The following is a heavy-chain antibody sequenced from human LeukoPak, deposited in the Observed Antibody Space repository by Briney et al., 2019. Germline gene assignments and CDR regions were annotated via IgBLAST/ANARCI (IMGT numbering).Heavy chain of an antibody. D-gene: IGHD3-10*01. CDR3: ARVGVTMVRGVFDI. CDR1: GYTFTGYY. V-gene: IGHV1-69*06. Sequence: GASVKVSCKASGYTFTGYYMHWVRQAPGQGLEWMGGIIPIFGTANYAQKFQGRVTITADKSTSTAYMELSSLRSEDTAVYYCARVGVTMVRGVFDIWGQGTMVTVSS. J-gene: IGHJ3*02. CDR2: IIPIFGTA.